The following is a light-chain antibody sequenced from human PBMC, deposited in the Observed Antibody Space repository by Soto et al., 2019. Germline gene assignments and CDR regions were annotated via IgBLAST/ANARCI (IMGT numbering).Light chain of an antibody. CDR2: TND. Sequence: SVLTQPPSASGTPGQRVTISCSGSTANIGTNTVNWFQHLPGSAPKLLIYTNDQRPSGVSNRFSGSKSGNTASLIISGLQAEDEADYYCCSFTSITTYVFGTGTKVTVL. V-gene: IGLV1-44*01. J-gene: IGLJ1*01. CDR3: CSFTSITTYV. CDR1: TANIGTNT.